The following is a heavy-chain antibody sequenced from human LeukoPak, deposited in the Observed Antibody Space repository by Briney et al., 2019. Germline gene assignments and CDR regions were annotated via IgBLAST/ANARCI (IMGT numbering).Heavy chain of an antibody. CDR1: GFTFDNYR. Sequence: GGSLRLSCAASGFTFDNYRMSWVRQAPGKGLEWVSTVNADGGNTYYADSVKGRFTISRDNSKSTLVLQMNSLRVEDTALYYCTKRVKYGGTWDHFADWGQGTLVTVSS. CDR3: TKRVKYGGTWDHFAD. CDR2: VNADGGNT. V-gene: IGHV3-23*01. D-gene: IGHD1-26*01. J-gene: IGHJ4*02.